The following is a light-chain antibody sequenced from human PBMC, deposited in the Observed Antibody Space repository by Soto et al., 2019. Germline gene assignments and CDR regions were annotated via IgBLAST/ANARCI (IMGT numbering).Light chain of an antibody. CDR2: DVS. Sequence: QSALTQPASVSGSPGQSITLSCTGTSSDVGAYNYVSWYQQHPGKAPKLMIYDVSNRPSGVSNRFSGSKSGNTASQTISGLQAEDEADYYCSSYTSSSTLDVFGTGTKVTVL. J-gene: IGLJ1*01. V-gene: IGLV2-14*01. CDR1: SSDVGAYNY. CDR3: SSYTSSSTLDV.